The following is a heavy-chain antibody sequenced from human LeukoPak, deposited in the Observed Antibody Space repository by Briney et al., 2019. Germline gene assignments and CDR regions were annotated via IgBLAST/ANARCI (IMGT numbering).Heavy chain of an antibody. D-gene: IGHD3-22*01. CDR3: ARADPMIVEGNDSFDL. CDR2: TYDSGRT. J-gene: IGHJ3*01. V-gene: IGHV4-59*11. CDR1: GDSITGRY. Sequence: SETLSLTCSVSGDSITGRYWSWIRQPPGKSLEWIGYTYDSGRTLYNPSLESRVTISVDTSKNQFSLKVTSVTAADTAVYYCARADPMIVEGNDSFDLWGQGTLVSVSS.